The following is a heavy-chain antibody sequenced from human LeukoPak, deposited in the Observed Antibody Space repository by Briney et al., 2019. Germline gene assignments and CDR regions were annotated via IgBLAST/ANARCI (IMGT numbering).Heavy chain of an antibody. CDR1: GGSFSGYY. Sequence: PSETLSLTCAVYGGSFSGYYWSWIRQPPGKGLEWIGEINHSGSTNYNPSLKSRVTISVDTSKNQFSLKLSSVTAADTAVYYCARGLRQRLVSDYWGQGTLVTVSS. CDR2: INHSGST. CDR3: ARGLRQRLVSDY. J-gene: IGHJ4*02. D-gene: IGHD6-13*01. V-gene: IGHV4-34*01.